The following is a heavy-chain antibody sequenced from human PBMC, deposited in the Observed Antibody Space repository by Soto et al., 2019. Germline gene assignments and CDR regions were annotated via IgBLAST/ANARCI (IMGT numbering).Heavy chain of an antibody. V-gene: IGHV1-69*09. CDR3: ASPACAATWCSPPINLDL. CDR2: INPFSGIP. D-gene: IGHD2-8*02. CDR1: GGTFVRHV. Sequence: QVQLVQSGAEVKKPESSVKVSCKTSGGTFVRHVISWVRQAPGQGTEWMGKINPFSGIPNYAQKFQDRVTLAADTESSTAYMELRSLRSDDTAVYYCASPACAATWCSPPINLDLWGQGPLVTVSS. J-gene: IGHJ5*02.